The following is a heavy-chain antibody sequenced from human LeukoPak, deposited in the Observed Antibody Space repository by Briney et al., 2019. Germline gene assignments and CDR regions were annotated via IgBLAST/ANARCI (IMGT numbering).Heavy chain of an antibody. CDR3: AKDKAGTIVWYGRWAIGLFDY. D-gene: IGHD6-13*01. V-gene: IGHV3-43*02. J-gene: IGHJ4*02. CDR2: ISADGGST. Sequence: GGSLRLSCAASGFNFDAYAMHWVRQAPGKGLQWLSLISADGGSTYYADSGKGRFTISRDNSKNSLYLQMNSLPTEDTAFYYCAKDKAGTIVWYGRWAIGLFDYWGQGTLLTVSS. CDR1: GFNFDAYA.